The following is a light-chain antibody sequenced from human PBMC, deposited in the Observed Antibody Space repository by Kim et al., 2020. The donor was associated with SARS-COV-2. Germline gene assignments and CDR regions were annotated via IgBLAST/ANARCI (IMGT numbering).Light chain of an antibody. V-gene: IGKV1D-16*01. J-gene: IGKJ4*01. CDR1: QGLSGG. CDR2: DTF. Sequence: ASVGDRVTITCRASQGLSGGLAWFQQKPGKAPKSLIYDTFSLQSGVPSRFSGSGSATDFSLTINSLQPEDFATYYCQQYKAFPFTFGGGTKVEIK. CDR3: QQYKAFPFT.